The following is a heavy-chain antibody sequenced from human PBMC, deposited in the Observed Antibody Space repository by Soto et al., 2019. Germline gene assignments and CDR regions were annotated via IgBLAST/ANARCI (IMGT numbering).Heavy chain of an antibody. J-gene: IGHJ4*02. CDR1: GFTFSDYG. D-gene: IGHD6-19*01. V-gene: IGHV1-18*01. CDR2: ISAFNGET. Sequence: QIPLVQSGAEVKKPGASVKVYCKASGFTFSDYGFSWVRQAPGRGMEWMGWISAFNGETNYTQKSEGRVAMTTDAATTTAYMELRSLTVYDTAVYYCVRDQQLLLPVPLDFAYWCQGTVVTGSS. CDR3: VRDQQLLLPVPLDFAY.